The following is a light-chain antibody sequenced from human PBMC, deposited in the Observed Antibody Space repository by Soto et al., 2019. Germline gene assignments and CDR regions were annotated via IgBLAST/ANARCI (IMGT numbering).Light chain of an antibody. CDR1: QSIDSW. V-gene: IGKV1-5*03. CDR2: KAS. CDR3: QQYHYFPYT. J-gene: IGKJ2*01. Sequence: DVQMTQSPSTLSASVRDRVTITCRASQSIDSWLAWYQQKPGKAPKLLIYKASSLESGVPSRFSGSGSGTEFTLTVSSLQPDDFATYYCQQYHYFPYTFGQWTNLEIK.